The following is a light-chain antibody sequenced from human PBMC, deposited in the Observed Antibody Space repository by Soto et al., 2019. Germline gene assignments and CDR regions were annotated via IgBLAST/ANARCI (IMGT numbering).Light chain of an antibody. J-gene: IGLJ1*01. V-gene: IGLV3-1*01. CDR1: KLGDKY. CDR3: QAWDSSIFYV. Sequence: SYELTQPPSVSVSPGQTASITCSGDKLGDKYACWYQQKPGQSPVLVIYQDSKRPSGIPERFSGSNSGNTATLTISGTQAMDEADYYCQAWDSSIFYVFGTGTQLTVL. CDR2: QDS.